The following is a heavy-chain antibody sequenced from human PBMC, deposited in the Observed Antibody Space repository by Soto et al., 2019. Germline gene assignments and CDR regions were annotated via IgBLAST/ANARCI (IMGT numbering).Heavy chain of an antibody. V-gene: IGHV3-9*01. CDR1: GFTFDDYA. CDR3: AKDTPSDDAFDI. Sequence: EVQLVESGGGLVQPGRSLRLSCAASGFTFDDYAMHWVRQAPGKGLEWVSGISWNSGSIGYADSVKGRFTISRDNAKNPLYLQMNSLRAEDTALYYCAKDTPSDDAFDIWGQGTMVTVSS. J-gene: IGHJ3*02. CDR2: ISWNSGSI.